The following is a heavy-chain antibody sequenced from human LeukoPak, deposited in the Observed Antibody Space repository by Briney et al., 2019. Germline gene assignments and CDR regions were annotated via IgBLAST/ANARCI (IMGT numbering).Heavy chain of an antibody. J-gene: IGHJ6*03. V-gene: IGHV1-8*03. CDR2: MNPNSGNT. CDR3: ARGGYSYGWVYYYYMDV. D-gene: IGHD5-18*01. CDR1: GYTFTSYD. Sequence: ASVKVSCKASGYTFTSYDINWVRQATGQGLEWMGWMNPNSGNTGYAQKFQGRVTITRNTSISTAYMELSSLRSEDTAVYYCARGGYSYGWVYYYYMDVWGKGTTVTVSS.